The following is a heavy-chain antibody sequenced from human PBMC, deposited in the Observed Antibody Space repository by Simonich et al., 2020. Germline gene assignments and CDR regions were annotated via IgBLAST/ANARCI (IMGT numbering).Heavy chain of an antibody. Sequence: QVQLQQWGAGLLKPSETLSLTCAVYGGSFSGYYGSWIRKPPGKGLECFGEINHIGSTNNTPYLTGRFTISVDTSKNRFSLKLSSVTAADTAVYYCARGKGWKNAFDIWGQGTMVTVSS. D-gene: IGHD1-1*01. CDR2: INHIGST. CDR1: GGSFSGYY. V-gene: IGHV4-34*01. CDR3: ARGKGWKNAFDI. J-gene: IGHJ3*02.